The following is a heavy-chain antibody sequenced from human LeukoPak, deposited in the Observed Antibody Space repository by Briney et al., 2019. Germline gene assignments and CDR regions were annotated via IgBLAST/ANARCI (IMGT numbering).Heavy chain of an antibody. CDR2: IRYDGNNK. CDR3: TKGDDYGANTRLPKYNWFDP. D-gene: IGHD4-23*01. Sequence: GGSLPLSRSASGFTLKSFAMHLVRQAPRKELEWVAYIRYDGNNKNYADSVKGRFTISRDNSKDTLFLQMNSLRPEDTAVYYCTKGDDYGANTRLPKYNWFDPWGQGTLVSVSP. CDR1: GFTLKSFA. V-gene: IGHV3-30*02. J-gene: IGHJ5*02.